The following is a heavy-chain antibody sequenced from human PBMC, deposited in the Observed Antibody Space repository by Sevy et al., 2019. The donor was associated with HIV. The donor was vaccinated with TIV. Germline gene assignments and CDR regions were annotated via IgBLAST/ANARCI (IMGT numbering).Heavy chain of an antibody. Sequence: GGSLRLSCVASGFNFSSYWMHWVRQGPGKGLTWVSRINSDGSSLGYGDSVKGRFTISRDNAKKTLYLQMNSLRAEDTAVYYCARPYYDILTGYFADSFDVWGQGTVVTVSS. J-gene: IGHJ3*01. CDR2: INSDGSSL. CDR3: ARPYYDILTGYFADSFDV. V-gene: IGHV3-74*01. D-gene: IGHD3-9*01. CDR1: GFNFSSYW.